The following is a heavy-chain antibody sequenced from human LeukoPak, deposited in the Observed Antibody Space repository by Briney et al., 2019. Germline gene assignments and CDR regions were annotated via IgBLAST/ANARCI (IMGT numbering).Heavy chain of an antibody. CDR2: INSDGSST. D-gene: IGHD2-21*02. V-gene: IGHV3-74*01. J-gene: IGHJ4*02. CDR1: GFTFSSYW. Sequence: GGSLRLSCAASGFTFSSYWMRWVRQAPGKGLVWVSRINSDGSSTSYADSVKGRFTISRDNAKNTLYLQMNGLRAEDTAVYYCVVVTAILGYWGQGTLVTVSS. CDR3: VVVTAILGY.